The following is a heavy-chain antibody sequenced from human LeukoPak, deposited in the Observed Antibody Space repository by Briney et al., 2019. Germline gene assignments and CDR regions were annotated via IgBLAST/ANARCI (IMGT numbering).Heavy chain of an antibody. V-gene: IGHV5-51*01. CDR1: GYSFTSYW. Sequence: GESLKISCKGSGYSFTSYWIGWVRQMPGKGLEWMGIIYPGDSDTRYSPSFQGQVTISADKSISTAYPQWSSLRASDTAMYYCARQRGSGSSYYGMDVWGQGTTVTVSS. J-gene: IGHJ6*02. D-gene: IGHD3-10*01. CDR3: ARQRGSGSSYYGMDV. CDR2: IYPGDSDT.